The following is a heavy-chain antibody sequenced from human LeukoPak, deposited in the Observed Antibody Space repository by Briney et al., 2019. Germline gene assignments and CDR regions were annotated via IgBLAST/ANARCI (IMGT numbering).Heavy chain of an antibody. CDR3: ASYGSGSSRSFDY. Sequence: SETLSLTCNVSGGSISSSSYYWGWIRQPPGKGLEWIGSIYYSGSTYYNPSLKSRVTISVDTSKNQFSLKLSSVTAADTAVYYCASYGSGSSRSFDYWGQGTLVTVSS. V-gene: IGHV4-39*01. J-gene: IGHJ4*02. CDR1: GGSISSSSYY. D-gene: IGHD3-10*01. CDR2: IYYSGST.